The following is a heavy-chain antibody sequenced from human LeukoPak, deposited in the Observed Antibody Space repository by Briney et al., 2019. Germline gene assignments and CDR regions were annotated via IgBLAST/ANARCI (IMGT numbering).Heavy chain of an antibody. CDR1: GGSISSYY. CDR2: INQSGST. D-gene: IGHD3-10*01. Sequence: PETLSLTCTVSGGSISSYYWSWIRQPPGKGLEWIGEINQSGSTNYNPSLKSRVTISVDTSKNQFSLKLSSVTAADTAVYYCARKNGSGSYYNILYYYYMDVWGKGTTVTISS. J-gene: IGHJ6*03. V-gene: IGHV4-34*01. CDR3: ARKNGSGSYYNILYYYYMDV.